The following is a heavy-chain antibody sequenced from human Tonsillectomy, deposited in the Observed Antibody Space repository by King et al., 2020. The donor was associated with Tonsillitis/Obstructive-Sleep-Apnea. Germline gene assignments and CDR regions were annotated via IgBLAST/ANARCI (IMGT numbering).Heavy chain of an antibody. J-gene: IGHJ6*03. CDR1: GYSFTTYW. CDR2: IYPSDSDT. CDR3: SRSPSASYYPYYYYLDV. D-gene: IGHD3-10*01. Sequence: QLVQSGAEVKEPGESLKISCKGSGYSFTTYWIAWVRQMPGKGLELMGIIYPSDSDTRYSPSFQGQVTISADKSINTAYLQWSSLKASDTAMYFCSRSPSASYYPYYYYLDVWGKGTTVTVSS. V-gene: IGHV5-51*01.